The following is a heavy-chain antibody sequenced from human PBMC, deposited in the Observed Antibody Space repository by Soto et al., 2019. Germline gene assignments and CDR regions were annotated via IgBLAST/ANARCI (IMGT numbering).Heavy chain of an antibody. D-gene: IGHD2-15*01. CDR1: GYTFVNYG. CDR3: ARDRSGGPALGFYYYYAMDV. V-gene: IGHV1-18*04. Sequence: QVKLVQSGAEVKKPGASVKVSCEASGYTFVNYGISWVRQAPGHGLEWLGYISANDGQTKYSQSFQGRITMTRDTSTSTVYIVLTSLTSDETAVYYCARDRSGGPALGFYYYYAMDVWGQGTSVSVS. J-gene: IGHJ6*02. CDR2: ISANDGQT.